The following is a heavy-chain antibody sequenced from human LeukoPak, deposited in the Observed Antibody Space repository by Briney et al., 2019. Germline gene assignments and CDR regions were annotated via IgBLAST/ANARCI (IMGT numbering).Heavy chain of an antibody. CDR1: GGSISSSNW. Sequence: SGTLSLTCAVSGGSISSSNWWSWVRQPPGKGLEWIGEIYHSGNTYYNPSLKSRVTISVDTSKNQFSLRLSSVTAADTAVYYCARPNWNDLHFDYWGQGTLVTVSS. V-gene: IGHV4-4*02. CDR3: ARPNWNDLHFDY. CDR2: IYHSGNT. J-gene: IGHJ4*02. D-gene: IGHD1-1*01.